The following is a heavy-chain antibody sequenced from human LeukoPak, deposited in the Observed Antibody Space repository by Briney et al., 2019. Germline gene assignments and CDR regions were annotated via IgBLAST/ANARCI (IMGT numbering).Heavy chain of an antibody. J-gene: IGHJ6*02. CDR2: IGTAGDT. CDR1: GFTFSSYD. D-gene: IGHD1-1*01. V-gene: IGHV3-13*01. Sequence: GSLRLSCAASGFTFSSYDMHWVRQATGKGLEWVSAIGTAGDTYYPGSVKGRFTISRENAKNSLYLQMNSLRAGDTAVYYCAGGGNWNDYYYYGMDVWGQGTTVTVSS. CDR3: AGGGNWNDYYYYGMDV.